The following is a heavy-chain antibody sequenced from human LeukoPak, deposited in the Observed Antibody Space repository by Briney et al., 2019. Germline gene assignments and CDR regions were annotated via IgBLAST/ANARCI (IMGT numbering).Heavy chain of an antibody. J-gene: IGHJ3*01. CDR1: GFTFDDYA. D-gene: IGHD6-19*01. Sequence: PGRSLRLSCAASGFTFDDYAMHWVRQAPGKGLEWVSSDHINSADSVKGRFAVSRDNAKNSVYLQINSVRPEDTALYFCAKDFGAAVAGTGGALDVWGQGVMVTVSS. V-gene: IGHV3-9*01. CDR2: DHI. CDR3: AKDFGAAVAGTGGALDV.